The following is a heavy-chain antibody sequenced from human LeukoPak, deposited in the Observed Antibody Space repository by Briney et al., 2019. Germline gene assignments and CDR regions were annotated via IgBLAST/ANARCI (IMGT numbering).Heavy chain of an antibody. CDR3: ARDKTDFSGSPDY. CDR2: IYHSGSA. J-gene: IGHJ4*02. V-gene: IGHV4-30-2*01. CDR1: RGSISRGAYY. Sequence: SQTLSLTCTVSRGSISRGAYYWSWIRQPPGKGLEWIGYIYHSGSAKYNPSLKSRVTISVDRSKNQFSLKLSSVTAADTAVYYCARDKTDFSGSPDYWGQGTLVTVSS. D-gene: IGHD3-22*01.